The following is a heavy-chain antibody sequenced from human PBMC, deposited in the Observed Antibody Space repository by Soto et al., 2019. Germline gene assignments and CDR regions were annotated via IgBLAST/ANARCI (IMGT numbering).Heavy chain of an antibody. J-gene: IGHJ3*02. CDR2: INPNSGGT. CDR1: GYTFTGYY. V-gene: IGHV1-2*02. D-gene: IGHD2-15*01. Sequence: GASVKVSCKASGYTFTGYYRHWVRQAPGQGREWMGWINPNSGGTNYAQKFEGGVTMTRETSISKAYMELSRLRSDDTAVYYCARDTHPRGYCSGGSCPPGGPADAFDIWGQGTMVTVSS. CDR3: ARDTHPRGYCSGGSCPPGGPADAFDI.